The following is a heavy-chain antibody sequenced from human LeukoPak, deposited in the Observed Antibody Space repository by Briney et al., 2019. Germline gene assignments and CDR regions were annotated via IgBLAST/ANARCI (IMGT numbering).Heavy chain of an antibody. D-gene: IGHD2-15*01. CDR1: GFTFSSYA. CDR2: ISGSGGST. V-gene: IGHV3-23*01. CDR3: AKDGRGSLRMDY. J-gene: IGHJ4*02. Sequence: GGSLRLSRAASGFTFSSYAMSWVRQAPGKGLEWVSAISGSGGSTYYADSVKGRFTISRDNSKNTLYLQMNSLRAEDTAVYYCAKDGRGSLRMDYWGQGTLVTVSS.